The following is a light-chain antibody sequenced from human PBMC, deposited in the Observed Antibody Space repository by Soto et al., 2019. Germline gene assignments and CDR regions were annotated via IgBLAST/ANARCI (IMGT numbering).Light chain of an antibody. CDR1: QGISNY. J-gene: IGKJ1*01. Sequence: DIQLTQSPSSLSASVGDRVTITCRASQGISNYVAWYQQKPGKAPKLLIYAASSLRSGVPSRFSGSGSGTDFTLTISSLQPEDFATYYYQQSYSTPPTFGQGTKVDIK. CDR3: QQSYSTPPT. V-gene: IGKV1-39*01. CDR2: AAS.